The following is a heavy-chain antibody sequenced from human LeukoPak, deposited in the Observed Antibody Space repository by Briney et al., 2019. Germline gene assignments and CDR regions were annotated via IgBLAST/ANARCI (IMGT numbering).Heavy chain of an antibody. J-gene: IGHJ4*02. CDR2: ISSSGNTI. Sequence: GGSLRLSCAASGFTFSSYWMHWVRQPPGKGLEWVSYISSSGNTISYADSVKGRFTISRDNAKNSLYLQMNSLRAEDTAVYYCARVDYYDSSGPYWGQGTLVTVSS. V-gene: IGHV3-48*04. CDR3: ARVDYYDSSGPY. CDR1: GFTFSSYW. D-gene: IGHD3-22*01.